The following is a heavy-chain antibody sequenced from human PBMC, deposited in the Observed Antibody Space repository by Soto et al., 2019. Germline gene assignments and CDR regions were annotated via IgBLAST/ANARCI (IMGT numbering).Heavy chain of an antibody. CDR2: INHSGST. CDR1: GGSFSGYY. J-gene: IGHJ6*04. Sequence: SETLSLTCAVYGGSFSGYYWSWIRQPPGKGLEWIGEINHSGSTNYIPSLKSRVTMSVDTSKIQLSLKLSSVTAADTAVYYCARGPGYSDWGAYYYNGMDVWGKGTTVTVSS. V-gene: IGHV4-34*01. CDR3: ARGPGYSDWGAYYYNGMDV. D-gene: IGHD5-12*01.